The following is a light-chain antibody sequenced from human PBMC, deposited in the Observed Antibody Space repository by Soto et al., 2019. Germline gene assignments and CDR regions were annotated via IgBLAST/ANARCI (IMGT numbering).Light chain of an antibody. CDR1: GSSIGTNT. V-gene: IGLV1-44*01. Sequence: QLVLTQPPSASGTPGQRVTISCSGSGSSIGTNTVNWYRQLPGTAPKLLIYGDNQRPSGVPDRFSSSKSGTSASLAISGLQSEDEAEYYCAAWDGSLNNVLFGGGTKLTVL. CDR2: GDN. CDR3: AAWDGSLNNVL. J-gene: IGLJ2*01.